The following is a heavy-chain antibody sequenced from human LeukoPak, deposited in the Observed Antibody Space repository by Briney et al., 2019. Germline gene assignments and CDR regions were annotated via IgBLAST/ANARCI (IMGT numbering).Heavy chain of an antibody. CDR3: ARGGRDYYYYYGMDV. V-gene: IGHV4-4*02. J-gene: IGHJ6*02. CDR2: IYHSGST. Sequence: SETLSLTCAVFGGSISSGNWWSWVRQPPGKGLEWIGEIYHSGSTNYNASLKSRVTISVDKSKNQFSLKLSSVTAADTAVYYCARGGRDYYYYYGMDVWGQGTTVTVSS. CDR1: GGSISSGNW. D-gene: IGHD3-10*01.